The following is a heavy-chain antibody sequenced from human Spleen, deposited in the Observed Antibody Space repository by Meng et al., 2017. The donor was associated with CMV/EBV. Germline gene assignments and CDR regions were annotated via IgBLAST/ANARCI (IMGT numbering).Heavy chain of an antibody. V-gene: IGHV1-2*02. D-gene: IGHD2-2*01. CDR1: FTDYY. J-gene: IGHJ5*02. CDR2: INPDTGFA. CDR3: ATSRATYCTTTTCPRDWFDP. Sequence: FTDYYMNWVRQDPGQGLEWMGWINPDTGFANYAQKFQGRVTMTRDTSITTAYMDLRSLRSDDTATYYCATSRATYCTTTTCPRDWFDPWGQGTLVTVSS.